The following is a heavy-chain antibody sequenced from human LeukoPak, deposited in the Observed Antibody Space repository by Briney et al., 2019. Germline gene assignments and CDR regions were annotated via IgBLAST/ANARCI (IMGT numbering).Heavy chain of an antibody. CDR3: ASSQAGYYGSGSYYTRKVDY. CDR2: IYSGGST. CDR1: GFTVSSNY. Sequence: GGSLRLSCAASGFTVSSNYMSWVRQAPGKGLEWVSVIYSGGSTCYADSVKGRFTISRDNSKNTLYLQMNSLRAEDTAVYYCASSQAGYYGSGSYYTRKVDYWGQGTLVTVSS. V-gene: IGHV3-66*01. J-gene: IGHJ4*02. D-gene: IGHD3-10*01.